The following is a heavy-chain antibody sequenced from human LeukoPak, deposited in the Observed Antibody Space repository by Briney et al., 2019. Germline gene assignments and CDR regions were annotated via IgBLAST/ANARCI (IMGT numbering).Heavy chain of an antibody. V-gene: IGHV1-69*05. Sequence: SVKVSCKASRGTFSSYAISWVRQAPGQGLEWMGGIIPIFGTAHYAQKFQGRVTITTDESTSTAYMELSSLRSEDTAVYYCARDRVIAAAGTSYWFDPWGQGTLVTVSS. J-gene: IGHJ5*02. D-gene: IGHD6-13*01. CDR2: IIPIFGTA. CDR3: ARDRVIAAAGTSYWFDP. CDR1: RGTFSSYA.